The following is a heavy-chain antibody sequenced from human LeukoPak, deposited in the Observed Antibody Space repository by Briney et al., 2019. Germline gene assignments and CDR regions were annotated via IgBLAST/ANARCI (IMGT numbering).Heavy chain of an antibody. CDR2: ISSSSSYI. CDR3: VRDRTMVRGVMGDAFDV. CDR1: GFTFSSYS. J-gene: IGHJ3*01. Sequence: GGSLRLSCAASGFTFSSYSMNWVRQAPGKGLEWVSSISSSSSYIYYADSVKGRFTISRDNAKNSLYLQMNSLRAEDTALYQCVRDRTMVRGVMGDAFDVWGQGTMVTVSS. V-gene: IGHV3-21*04. D-gene: IGHD3-10*01.